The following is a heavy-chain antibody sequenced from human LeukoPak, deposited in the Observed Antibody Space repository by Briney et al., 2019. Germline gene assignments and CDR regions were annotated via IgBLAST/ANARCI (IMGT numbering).Heavy chain of an antibody. CDR3: ARGPISSGWYYFDY. D-gene: IGHD6-19*01. V-gene: IGHV4-38-2*01. CDR2: IYYSGST. CDR1: GYSISSGYY. Sequence: SETLSLTCAVSGYSISSGYYWGWIRQPPGKGLEWIGSIYYSGSTYYNPSLKSRVTISVDTSKNQFSLKLSSVTAADTAVYYCARGPISSGWYYFDYWGQGTLVTVSS. J-gene: IGHJ4*02.